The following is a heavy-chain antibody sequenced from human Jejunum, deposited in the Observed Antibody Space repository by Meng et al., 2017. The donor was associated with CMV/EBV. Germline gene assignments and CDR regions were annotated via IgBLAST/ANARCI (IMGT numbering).Heavy chain of an antibody. J-gene: IGHJ2*01. Sequence: SGFSLSTTGVGLGWIRPPPGKALEWLALIYWNDDSRYSLSLKTRLTITKDTSRNQVLLTMTNMDPVDTGTYYCAHYVDTARGGWYFDLWGRGTLVTVSS. CDR2: IYWNDDS. V-gene: IGHV2-5*01. CDR1: GFSLSTTGVG. CDR3: AHYVDTARGGWYFDL. D-gene: IGHD5-18*01.